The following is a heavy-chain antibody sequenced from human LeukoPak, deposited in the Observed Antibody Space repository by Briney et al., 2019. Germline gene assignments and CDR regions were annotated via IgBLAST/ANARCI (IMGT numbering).Heavy chain of an antibody. CDR3: ARGLAAAGTAY. Sequence: GGSLRLSCAASGFTFDDYGMSCVRQAPGKGLEWVSGINWNGGSTGYADSVKGRFTISRDNTKNSLYLQMNSLRAEDTALYYCARGLAAAGTAYWGPGTLVTVSS. D-gene: IGHD6-13*01. J-gene: IGHJ4*02. CDR1: GFTFDDYG. CDR2: INWNGGST. V-gene: IGHV3-20*04.